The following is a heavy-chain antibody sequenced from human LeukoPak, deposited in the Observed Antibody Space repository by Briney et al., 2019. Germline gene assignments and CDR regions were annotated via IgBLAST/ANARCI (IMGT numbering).Heavy chain of an antibody. Sequence: PSETLSLTCTVSGGSISNYYWSSIRQPPGKGLEWIGYIYYSGNTNYNPSLKSRVTISVDTSKNQFSLKLSSVTAADTAVYYCVRENYSSGWYGIIDYWGQGTLVTVSS. CDR3: VRENYSSGWYGIIDY. CDR2: IYYSGNT. V-gene: IGHV4-59*01. D-gene: IGHD6-19*01. CDR1: GGSISNYY. J-gene: IGHJ4*02.